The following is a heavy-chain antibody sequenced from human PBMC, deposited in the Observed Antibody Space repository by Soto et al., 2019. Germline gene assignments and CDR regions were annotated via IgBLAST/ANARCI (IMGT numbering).Heavy chain of an antibody. D-gene: IGHD1-26*01. CDR1: GGTFSSFT. CDR3: AKDRRADWESYYYYAMDV. Sequence: QVQLVQSGAEVKKPGSSVKVSCKASGGTFSSFTISWVRQAPGQGLEWMGGIIPIYGTANYAQKFQDRVTIIADESTSTAYMELSSLRSEDTAVYYCAKDRRADWESYYYYAMDVWGQGTTVTVSS. CDR2: IIPIYGTA. V-gene: IGHV1-69*01. J-gene: IGHJ6*02.